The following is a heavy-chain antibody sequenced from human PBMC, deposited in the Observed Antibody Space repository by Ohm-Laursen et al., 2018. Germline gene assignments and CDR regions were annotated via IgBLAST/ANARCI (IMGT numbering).Heavy chain of an antibody. CDR2: ISSSGSTI. CDR1: GFTFSSYE. CDR3: ARVRVGANDAFDI. V-gene: IGHV3-48*03. J-gene: IGHJ3*02. Sequence: SLRLSCSASGFTFSSYEMNWVRQAPGKGLEWVSYISSSGSTIYYADSVKGRFTISRDNAKNSLYLQMNSLRAEDTAVYYCARVRVGANDAFDIWGQGTTVTVTS. D-gene: IGHD1-26*01.